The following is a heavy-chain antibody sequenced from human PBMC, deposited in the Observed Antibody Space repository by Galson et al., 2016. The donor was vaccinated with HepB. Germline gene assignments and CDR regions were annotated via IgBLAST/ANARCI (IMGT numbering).Heavy chain of an antibody. J-gene: IGHJ5*02. CDR3: ARHSVGWFDP. D-gene: IGHD5/OR15-5a*01. V-gene: IGHV4-39*01. CDR1: GGSISSSNYY. CDR2: IYYSGST. Sequence: ETLSLTCTVSGGSISSSNYYWGWIRQPPGKGLEWSGNIYYSGSTDYNPSLKSRVTIAVDTSKNQFSLKLSSVTAADTAVYYCARHSVGWFDPWGQGTLVTVSS.